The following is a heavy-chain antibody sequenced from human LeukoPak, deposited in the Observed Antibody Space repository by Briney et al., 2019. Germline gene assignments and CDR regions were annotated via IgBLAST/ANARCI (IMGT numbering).Heavy chain of an antibody. V-gene: IGHV4-39*07. J-gene: IGHJ6*02. D-gene: IGHD5-12*01. Sequence: SETLSLTCTVSGGSISSSSYYWGWIRQPPGKGLEWIGSIYYSGSTYYNPSLKSRVTISVDTSKNQFSLKLSSVTAADTAVYYCARDSAGYSGHGAVGFYYYYGMDVWGQGTTVTVSS. CDR2: IYYSGST. CDR1: GGSISSSSYY. CDR3: ARDSAGYSGHGAVGFYYYYGMDV.